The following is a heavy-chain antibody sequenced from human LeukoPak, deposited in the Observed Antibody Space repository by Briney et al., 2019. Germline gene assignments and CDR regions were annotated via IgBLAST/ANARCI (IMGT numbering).Heavy chain of an antibody. J-gene: IGHJ4*02. D-gene: IGHD6-13*01. V-gene: IGHV3-30*18. CDR2: ISYDGSNK. CDR3: AKGIAVDY. Sequence: GGSLRLSCAASGFTFSSYGMHWVRQAPGKGLEWVAVISYDGSNKYYADSVKGRFTISRDNSKNTLYLQMNSLRAEDTAVYYCAKGIAVDYWGQGTLVTVSS. CDR1: GFTFSSYG.